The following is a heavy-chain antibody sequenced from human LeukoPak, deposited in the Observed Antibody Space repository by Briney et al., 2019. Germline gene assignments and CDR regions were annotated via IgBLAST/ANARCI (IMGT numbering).Heavy chain of an antibody. D-gene: IGHD3-22*01. CDR1: GGSISSGDYY. J-gene: IGHJ4*02. V-gene: IGHV4-30-4*01. CDR2: IYYSGST. CDR3: ARGSDYYDSSGYIY. Sequence: SETLSLTCTVSGGSISSGDYYWSWIRQPPGKGLEWIGYIYYSGSTYYNPSLKSRVTISVDTSKNQFSLKLSSVTAADTAVYYCARGSDYYDSSGYIYWGQGTLVTVSS.